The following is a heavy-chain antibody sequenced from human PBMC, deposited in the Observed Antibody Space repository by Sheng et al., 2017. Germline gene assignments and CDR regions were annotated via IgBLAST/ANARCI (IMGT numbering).Heavy chain of an antibody. CDR2: IDSDGISS. J-gene: IGHJ3*02. Sequence: EMQLVESGGGLVQPGGSLRLSCVASGFTFSRHWMHWVRQSPGKGLVWVSCIDSDGISSSYADSVTGRFTISRDNAKNMVYLQMSSLRAEDTAMYYCASDGVVVPHCALDIWGQGTMVTVSS. CDR1: GFTFSRHW. CDR3: ASDGVVVPHCALDI. D-gene: IGHD2-21*01. V-gene: IGHV3-74*01.